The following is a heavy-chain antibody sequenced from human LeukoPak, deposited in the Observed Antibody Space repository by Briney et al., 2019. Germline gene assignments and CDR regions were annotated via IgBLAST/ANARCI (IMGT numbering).Heavy chain of an antibody. J-gene: IGHJ4*02. CDR3: AKGDIVGANEEEHRGY. CDR1: GFTFSSYA. D-gene: IGHD1-26*01. Sequence: PGGSLRLSCAASGFTFSSYAMSWVRQAPGKGLEWVSAISGSGGSTYYADSVKGRFTISRDNSKNTLYLQMNSLRAEDTAVYYCAKGDIVGANEEEHRGYWGQGTLVTVSS. V-gene: IGHV3-23*01. CDR2: ISGSGGST.